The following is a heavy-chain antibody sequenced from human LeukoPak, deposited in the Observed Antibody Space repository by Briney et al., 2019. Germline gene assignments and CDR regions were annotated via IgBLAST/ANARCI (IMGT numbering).Heavy chain of an antibody. CDR1: GYSISSGYY. J-gene: IGHJ4*02. V-gene: IGHV4-38-2*02. Sequence: SETLSLTCTVSGYSISSGYYWGWIRQPPGKGLEWIGSIYHSGSTYYNPSLKSRVTISVDTSKNQFSLKLSSVTAADTAVYYCARWDYGGNSPGSGDFDYWGQGTLVTVSS. CDR3: ARWDYGGNSPGSGDFDY. CDR2: IYHSGST. D-gene: IGHD4-23*01.